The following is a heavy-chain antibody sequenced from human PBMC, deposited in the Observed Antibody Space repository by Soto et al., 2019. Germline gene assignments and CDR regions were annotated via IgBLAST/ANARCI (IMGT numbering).Heavy chain of an antibody. CDR2: INTYNDKT. V-gene: IGHV1-18*01. CDR1: GYTFTDYG. CDR3: ARGYDIWSGRSFGMDV. D-gene: IGHD3-3*01. Sequence: QVQMVQSGGEVKKPGASVKVSCKTSGYTFTDYGISWVRQAPGQGLEWMGWINTYNDKTDYTQKLQARVTLTTDTATTTAYMELRSLASDDTAVYYCARGYDIWSGRSFGMDVWGQGTTIIVS. J-gene: IGHJ6*02.